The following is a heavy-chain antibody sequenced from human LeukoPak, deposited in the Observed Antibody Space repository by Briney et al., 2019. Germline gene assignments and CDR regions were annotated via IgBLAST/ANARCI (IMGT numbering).Heavy chain of an antibody. Sequence: ASVEVSCKASGYTFTGYYMHWVRQAPGQGLEWMGWINPNSGGTNYAQKFQGRVTMTRDTSISTAYMELSRLRSDDTAVYYCARGEWFGELGFDYWGQGTLVTVSS. CDR2: INPNSGGT. CDR3: ARGEWFGELGFDY. D-gene: IGHD3-10*01. V-gene: IGHV1-2*02. J-gene: IGHJ4*02. CDR1: GYTFTGYY.